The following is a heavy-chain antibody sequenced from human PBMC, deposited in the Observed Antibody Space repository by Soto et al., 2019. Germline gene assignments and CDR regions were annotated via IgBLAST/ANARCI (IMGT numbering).Heavy chain of an antibody. J-gene: IGHJ6*02. D-gene: IGHD6-13*01. CDR3: AKAQQQLFKCGMDV. V-gene: IGHV3-23*01. Sequence: GSLRLSCAASGFTFSCYAMSWVRQAPGKRLEWVSAISGSGGSTYYADSVKGRFTISRDNSKNTLYLQMNSLRAEDTAVYYCAKAQQQLFKCGMDVRGQGTTVTVSS. CDR2: ISGSGGST. CDR1: GFTFSCYA.